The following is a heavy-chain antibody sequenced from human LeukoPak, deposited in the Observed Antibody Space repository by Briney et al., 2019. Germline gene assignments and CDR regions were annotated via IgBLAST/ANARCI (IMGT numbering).Heavy chain of an antibody. CDR2: IYYSGST. CDR1: GGSISGYY. CDR3: ARLRGNYFPDY. J-gene: IGHJ4*02. D-gene: IGHD4-11*01. Sequence: SETLSLTCTVSGGSISGYYWSWIRQPPGKGLEWIEYIYYSGSTNYNPSLKSRITISVDTSKNQFSLRLSSVTAADTAVYYCARLRGNYFPDYWGQGTLVTVSS. V-gene: IGHV4-59*01.